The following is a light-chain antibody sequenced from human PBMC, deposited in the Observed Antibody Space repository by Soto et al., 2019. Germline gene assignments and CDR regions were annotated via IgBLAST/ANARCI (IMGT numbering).Light chain of an antibody. CDR2: DAS. Sequence: AIQLTQSPSSLSASVGDRVTITCRASQGISSALAWYQQKPGKAPKLLIYDASSLESGVPSRFSGSGSGTDFTLTIRSLQPEDFATYYCQQSKTFGQGTKVEIK. J-gene: IGKJ1*01. V-gene: IGKV1-13*02. CDR1: QGISSA. CDR3: QQSKT.